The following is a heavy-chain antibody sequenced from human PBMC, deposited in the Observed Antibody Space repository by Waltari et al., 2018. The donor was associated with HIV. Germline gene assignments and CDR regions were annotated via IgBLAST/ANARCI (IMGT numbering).Heavy chain of an antibody. D-gene: IGHD3-3*01. CDR3: ARGPQPPSLEWLPPPVLDR. V-gene: IGHV4-59*01. J-gene: IGHJ5*02. Sequence: QVQLQESGPGLVKPPETLSLTCSVSGASIGRDYWSWVRQPPVQGPDWIGYLYYSLSTKYSPSLKSRVTSSADTAKNQFSLGLPSVTGAVTAVYYCARGPQPPSLEWLPPPVLDRWGPGILVTVSS. CDR2: LYYSLST. CDR1: GASIGRDY.